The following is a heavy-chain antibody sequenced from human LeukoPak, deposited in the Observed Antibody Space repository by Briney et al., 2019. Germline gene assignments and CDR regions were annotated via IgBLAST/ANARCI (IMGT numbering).Heavy chain of an antibody. CDR1: GFTVSSNF. V-gene: IGHV3-53*01. D-gene: IGHD1-7*01. CDR3: ARESGPNWNYVSDYYYGMDV. CDR2: IYSGGST. Sequence: GGSLRLSCAASGFTVSSNFMSWVRQAPGKGLEWVSVIYSGGSTYYADSVKGRFTISGDNSKNTLYLQMNSLRAEDTAVYYCARESGPNWNYVSDYYYGMDVWGQGTTVTVSS. J-gene: IGHJ6*02.